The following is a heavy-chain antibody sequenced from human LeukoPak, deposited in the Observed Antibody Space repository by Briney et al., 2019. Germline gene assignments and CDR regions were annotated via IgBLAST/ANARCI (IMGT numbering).Heavy chain of an antibody. V-gene: IGHV3-43*01. Sequence: GGSLRLSCAASGFTFDDYTMHWVRQAPGKGLEWVSLISWDGGSTYYADSVKGRFTISRDNSKNSLYLQMNSLRTEDTALYYCAKDMMRRSGSYYDYWGQGTLVTVSS. D-gene: IGHD3-10*01. CDR1: GFTFDDYT. CDR2: ISWDGGST. J-gene: IGHJ4*02. CDR3: AKDMMRRSGSYYDY.